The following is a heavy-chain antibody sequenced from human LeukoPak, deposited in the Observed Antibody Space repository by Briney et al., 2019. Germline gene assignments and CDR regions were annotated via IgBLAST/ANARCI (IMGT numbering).Heavy chain of an antibody. V-gene: IGHV4-31*03. D-gene: IGHD2-2*02. CDR3: ARADCSSTSCYTAGPFDY. Sequence: SQTLSLTCTVSGGPISSGGYYWSWIRQHPGKGLEWIGYIYYSGSTYYNPSLKSRVTISVDTSKNQFSLKLSSVTAADTAVYYCARADCSSTSCYTAGPFDYWGQGTLVTVS. CDR2: IYYSGST. J-gene: IGHJ4*02. CDR1: GGPISSGGYY.